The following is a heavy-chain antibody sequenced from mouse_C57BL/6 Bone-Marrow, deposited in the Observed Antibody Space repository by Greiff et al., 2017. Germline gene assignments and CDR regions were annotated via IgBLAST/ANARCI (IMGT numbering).Heavy chain of an antibody. CDR1: GYTFTDHT. J-gene: IGHJ4*01. CDR3: ARRSWPYYYAMDY. V-gene: IGHV1-78*01. Sequence: VQRVESDAELVKPGASVKISCKVSGYTFTDHTIHWMKQRPEQGLEWIGYIYPRDGSTKYNEKFKGKATLTADKSSSTAYMQLNSLTSEDSAVYFCARRSWPYYYAMDYWGQGTSVTVSS. CDR2: IYPRDGST.